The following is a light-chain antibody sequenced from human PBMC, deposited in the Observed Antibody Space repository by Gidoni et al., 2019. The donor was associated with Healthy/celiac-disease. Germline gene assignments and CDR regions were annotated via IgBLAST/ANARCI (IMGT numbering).Light chain of an antibody. Sequence: IVFTQSPATLSLSPGERATLSCRASQSVSSYLAWYQQKPGQDPRLLIYDASNRATGIPARFSGSGSGTDFTLTISSLEPEDFAVYYCQQRSNWPTWTFXXXTKVEIK. CDR2: DAS. V-gene: IGKV3-11*01. CDR1: QSVSSY. J-gene: IGKJ1*01. CDR3: QQRSNWPTWT.